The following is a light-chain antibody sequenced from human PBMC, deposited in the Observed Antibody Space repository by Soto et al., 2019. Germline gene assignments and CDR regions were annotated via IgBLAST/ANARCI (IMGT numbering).Light chain of an antibody. J-gene: IGKJ1*01. CDR2: GAS. Sequence: EIVLTQSPGTLSLSPGERATLSCRASQSVSSSYLAWYQQKPGQAPRLLIYGASSRATGIPDRFSGSGSGTDFTLTISGLQSDDFAVYFCQQYKNWPPWTFGHGTKVEIK. V-gene: IGKV3-20*01. CDR3: QQYKNWPPWT. CDR1: QSVSSSY.